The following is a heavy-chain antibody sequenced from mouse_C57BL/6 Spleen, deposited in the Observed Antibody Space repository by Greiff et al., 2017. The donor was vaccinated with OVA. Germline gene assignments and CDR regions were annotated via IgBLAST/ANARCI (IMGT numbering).Heavy chain of an antibody. CDR3: ARAITTVVGYYWYFDV. Sequence: EVQLVESEGGLVQPGSSMKLSCTASGFTFSDYYMAWVRQVPEKGLEWVANINYDGSSTYYLETLKSRFIISRDNAKNILYLQMSRLKSEDTATYYCARAITTVVGYYWYFDVWGTGTTVTVSS. J-gene: IGHJ1*03. CDR1: GFTFSDYY. V-gene: IGHV5-16*01. CDR2: INYDGSST. D-gene: IGHD1-1*01.